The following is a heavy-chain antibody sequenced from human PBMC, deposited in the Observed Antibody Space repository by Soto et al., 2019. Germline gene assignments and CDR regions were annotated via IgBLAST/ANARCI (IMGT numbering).Heavy chain of an antibody. Sequence: ASVKVSCKASGYTFTSYGISWVRQAPGQGLEWMGWISAYNGNTNYARKLQGRVTMTIDTSTRTAYMELRSLRSDDTAVYYCAXNKLGYCTNGVCFDPDYWGQGTLVTVSS. D-gene: IGHD2-8*01. CDR2: ISAYNGNT. J-gene: IGHJ4*02. CDR3: AXNKLGYCTNGVCFDPDY. CDR1: GYTFTSYG. V-gene: IGHV1-18*04.